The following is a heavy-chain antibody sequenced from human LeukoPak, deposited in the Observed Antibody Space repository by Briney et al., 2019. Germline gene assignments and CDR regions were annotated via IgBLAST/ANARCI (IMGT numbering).Heavy chain of an antibody. CDR3: ARERGYIVVVPAAIYGMDV. V-gene: IGHV3-30-3*01. CDR2: ISYDGSNK. J-gene: IGHJ6*02. CDR1: GFTFSSYA. Sequence: GGSLRLSRAASGFTFSSYAMHWVRQAPGKGLEWVAVISYDGSNKYYADSVKGRFTISRDNSKNTLYLQMNSLRAEDTAVYYCARERGYIVVVPAAIYGMDVWGQGTTVTVSS. D-gene: IGHD2-2*02.